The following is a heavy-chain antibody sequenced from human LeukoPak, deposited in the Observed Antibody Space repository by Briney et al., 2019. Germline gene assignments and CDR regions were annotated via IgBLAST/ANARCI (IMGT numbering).Heavy chain of an antibody. CDR1: GFTFSNHA. V-gene: IGHV3-23*01. CDR2: ISGSGGST. Sequence: GGSQRLSCVASGFTFSNHAMSWVRQAPGKGLEWVSAISGSGGSTYYADSVKGRFTISRDNSKNTLYLQMNSLRAEDTAVYYCAKSGSGSYDDAEYFQHWGQGTLVTVSS. J-gene: IGHJ1*01. D-gene: IGHD1-26*01. CDR3: AKSGSGSYDDAEYFQH.